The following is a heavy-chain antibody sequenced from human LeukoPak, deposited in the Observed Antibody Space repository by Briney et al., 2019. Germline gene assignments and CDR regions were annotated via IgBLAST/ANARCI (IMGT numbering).Heavy chain of an antibody. D-gene: IGHD2-15*01. CDR3: ARGGEFYGGSRVLFDY. CDR2: IIPIFGTA. J-gene: IGHJ4*02. Sequence: SVKVSCKASGGTFSSYAISWVRQAPGQGLEWMGGIIPIFGTANYAQKFQGRVTITADESTSTAYMELSSLRSEDTAVYYCARGGEFYGGSRVLFDYWGQGTLVTVSS. CDR1: GGTFSSYA. V-gene: IGHV1-69*01.